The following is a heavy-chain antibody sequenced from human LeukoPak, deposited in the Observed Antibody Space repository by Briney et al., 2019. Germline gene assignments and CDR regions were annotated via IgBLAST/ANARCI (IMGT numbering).Heavy chain of an antibody. D-gene: IGHD3-10*01. V-gene: IGHV3-74*01. J-gene: IGHJ6*03. CDR2: INTDGSSK. CDR3: ARATYYDGSGSYYYYYYYMDV. Sequence: GGSLRLSCAASGFTFSSYWMHWVRQAPGKGLVWVSRINTDGSSKSYADSVKGRFTISRDNAKNTLYLQMNSLRAEDTAVYYCARATYYDGSGSYYYYYYYMDVWGKGTTVTVSS. CDR1: GFTFSSYW.